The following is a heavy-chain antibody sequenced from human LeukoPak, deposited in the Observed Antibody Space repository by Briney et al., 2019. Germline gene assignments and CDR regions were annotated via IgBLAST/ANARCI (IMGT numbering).Heavy chain of an antibody. J-gene: IGHJ4*02. Sequence: GGSLRLSCAASGFTLSIYEMNWVRQAPGKGLEWVSAISSTDAGTYHADSVRGRFTISRDSSKNTLYLQMNSLRAEDAAVYYCAKAPVTSCRGAYCYPFDYWGQGTLVTVSS. CDR2: ISSTDAGT. CDR1: GFTLSIYE. D-gene: IGHD2-21*01. CDR3: AKAPVTSCRGAYCYPFDY. V-gene: IGHV3-23*01.